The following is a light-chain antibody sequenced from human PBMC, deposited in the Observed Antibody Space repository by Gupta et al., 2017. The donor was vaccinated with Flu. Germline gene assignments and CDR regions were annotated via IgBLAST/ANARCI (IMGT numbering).Light chain of an antibody. CDR2: GNS. CDR3: QSYDSSMNGVL. J-gene: IGLJ2*01. Sequence: SVLTQAPSVSGAPGQRVTISCTGSRSNIGAGYDVHWYQQLPGTAPKLLIYGNSNRPSGVPDRFSGSKSGTSASLAITGLQAEDEADYYCQSYDSSMNGVLFGGGTKLTVL. CDR1: RSNIGAGYD. V-gene: IGLV1-40*01.